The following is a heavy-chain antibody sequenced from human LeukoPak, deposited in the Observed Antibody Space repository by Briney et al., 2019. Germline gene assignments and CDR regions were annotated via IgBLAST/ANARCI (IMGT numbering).Heavy chain of an antibody. J-gene: IGHJ4*02. CDR2: IYYSGST. CDR3: ARGGGYSYGLPVDY. V-gene: IGHV4-59*01. CDR1: GGSINSYY. D-gene: IGHD5-18*01. Sequence: SETLSLTCTVSGGSINSYYWSWIRQPPGKGLEWIGYIYYSGSTNYNPSLKSRVTISVDTSKNQFSLKLSSVTAADTAVYYCARGGGYSYGLPVDYWGQGTLVTVSS.